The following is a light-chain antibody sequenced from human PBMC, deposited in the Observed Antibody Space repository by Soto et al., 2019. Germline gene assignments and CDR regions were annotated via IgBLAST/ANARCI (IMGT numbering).Light chain of an antibody. CDR3: QQYYSTLVYT. Sequence: DIVMTQSPDSLAVSLGERATINCKSSQSVLYSSNNKNYLAWYQQKPGQPPKLLIYWASTRESGVPDRFSGSGSGADFTLTISSLRAEDVAVYFCQQYYSTLVYTFGQGTKLEIK. J-gene: IGKJ2*01. V-gene: IGKV4-1*01. CDR1: QSVLYSSNNKNY. CDR2: WAS.